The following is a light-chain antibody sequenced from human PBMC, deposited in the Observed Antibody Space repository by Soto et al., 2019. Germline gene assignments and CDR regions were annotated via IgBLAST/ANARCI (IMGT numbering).Light chain of an antibody. Sequence: DIQMTQSPSTLSGSVGDRVTITCRASQTISSWLAWYQQKPGKAPKLLIYKASTLKSGVPSRFSGSGSETEFTLTISSLQPDDFATYYCQQANSFPITFGQGTRLEIK. CDR3: QQANSFPIT. J-gene: IGKJ5*01. V-gene: IGKV1-5*03. CDR2: KAS. CDR1: QTISSW.